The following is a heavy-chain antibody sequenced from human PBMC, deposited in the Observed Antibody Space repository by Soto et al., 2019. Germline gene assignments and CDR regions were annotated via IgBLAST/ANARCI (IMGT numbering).Heavy chain of an antibody. CDR3: ARNGGYGEQFYSSSDGMDV. D-gene: IGHD5-18*01. J-gene: IGHJ6*02. V-gene: IGHV5-51*01. CDR2: IYPGDSDT. CDR1: GYSFTSYW. Sequence: GESLKISCKGSGYSFTSYWIGWVRQMPGKGLEWMGIIYPGDSDTRYSPSFQGQVTISADKSISTAYLQWSSLKASDTAMYYCARNGGYGEQFYSSSDGMDVWGQGTTVTVSS.